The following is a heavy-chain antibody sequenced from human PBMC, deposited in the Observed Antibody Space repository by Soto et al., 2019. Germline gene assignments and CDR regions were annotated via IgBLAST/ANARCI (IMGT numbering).Heavy chain of an antibody. D-gene: IGHD2-2*01. CDR2: ISYDGSNK. Sequence: GGSLRLSCAASGFTFSSYGMHWVRQAPGKGLEWVAVISYDGSNKYYADSVKGRFTISRDNSKNTLYLQMNSLRAEDTAVYYCAKDTWRAIVVVPAAADYWGQGTLVT. V-gene: IGHV3-30*18. J-gene: IGHJ4*02. CDR3: AKDTWRAIVVVPAAADY. CDR1: GFTFSSYG.